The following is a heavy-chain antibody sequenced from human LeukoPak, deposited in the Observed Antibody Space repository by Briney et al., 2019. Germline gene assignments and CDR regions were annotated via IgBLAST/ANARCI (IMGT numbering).Heavy chain of an antibody. CDR3: ATRGYSSSWYNFDY. J-gene: IGHJ4*02. CDR1: GFTFSSYA. D-gene: IGHD6-13*01. CDR2: ISGSGGST. Sequence: GGSLRLSCAASGFTFSSYAMSWVRQAPGKGLEWVSAISGSGGSTYYADSVKGRFTISRDNSKNTLYLQMNSLRAEDTAVYYCATRGYSSSWYNFDYWGQGTLVTVSS. V-gene: IGHV3-23*01.